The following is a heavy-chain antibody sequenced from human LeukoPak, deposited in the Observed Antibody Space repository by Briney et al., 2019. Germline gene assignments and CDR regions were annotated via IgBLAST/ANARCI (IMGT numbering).Heavy chain of an antibody. CDR2: INPNSGDT. CDR1: AYTFTGYY. J-gene: IGHJ5*02. D-gene: IGHD6-13*01. CDR3: ARGGSSSWYRDHKFDP. Sequence: GASVKVSCKASAYTFTGYYIHWVRQAPGQGLEWMGWINPNSGDTNYAQKFQGRVTMTRDTSISTAYMELSSLRSEDTAVYYCARGGSSSWYRDHKFDPWGQGTLVTVSS. V-gene: IGHV1-2*02.